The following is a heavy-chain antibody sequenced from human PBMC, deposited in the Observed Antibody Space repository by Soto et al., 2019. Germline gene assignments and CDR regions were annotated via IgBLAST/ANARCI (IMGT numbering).Heavy chain of an antibody. V-gene: IGHV3-73*01. CDR3: TPWAYGTYQGY. CDR1: GFTFSGSA. D-gene: IGHD3-16*01. J-gene: IGHJ4*02. CDR2: IRSKANSYAT. Sequence: EVQLVESGGGLVQPGGSLKLSCAASGFTFSGSAMHWVRQASGKGMEWVGRIRSKANSYATAYAASVKGRFTISRDDSKNTAYLQMNSLKTEDTAVYYCTPWAYGTYQGYWGQGTLVTVSS.